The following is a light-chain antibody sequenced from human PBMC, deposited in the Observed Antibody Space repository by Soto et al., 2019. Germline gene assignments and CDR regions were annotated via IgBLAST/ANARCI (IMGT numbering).Light chain of an antibody. J-gene: IGKJ5*01. V-gene: IGKV3-11*01. CDR2: DAS. CDR3: LHRMNWPLT. Sequence: DIVLTQPPVTLSLSPGDRATLSCRASETVSSYLLWYQQKPGQDPRLLIYDASERATGIPARFSGSGSETDFTLTISSLEPEDFGVYYCLHRMNWPLTFGQGTRLEIK. CDR1: ETVSSY.